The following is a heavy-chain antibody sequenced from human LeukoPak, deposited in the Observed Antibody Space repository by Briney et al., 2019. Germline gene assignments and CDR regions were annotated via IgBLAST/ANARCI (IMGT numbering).Heavy chain of an antibody. CDR3: ARRIKGSGGNYYYYGMDV. D-gene: IGHD2-15*01. CDR1: GGTFSSYA. J-gene: IGHJ6*02. V-gene: IGHV1-69*04. CDR2: IIPILGIA. Sequence: WASVKVSCKASGGTFSSYAISWVRQAPGQGLEWMGRIIPILGIANYAQKFQGRVTITADKSTSTAYMELSGLRSEDTAVYYCARRIKGSGGNYYYYGMDVWGQGTTVTVSS.